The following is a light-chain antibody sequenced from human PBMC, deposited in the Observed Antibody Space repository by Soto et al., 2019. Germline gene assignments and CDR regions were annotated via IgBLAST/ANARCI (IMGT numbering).Light chain of an antibody. CDR2: GNS. Sequence: QSVLTQPPSGSWAPGQRVTISCNGSRSNIGAGYDVHWYQQLPGTAPKFRIYGNSNRPSGVPDRFSGSKSGTSASLAITGLQAEDEADYYCQSYDSRLSGHVVFGGGTKLTVL. V-gene: IGLV1-40*01. J-gene: IGLJ2*01. CDR3: QSYDSRLSGHVV. CDR1: RSNIGAGYD.